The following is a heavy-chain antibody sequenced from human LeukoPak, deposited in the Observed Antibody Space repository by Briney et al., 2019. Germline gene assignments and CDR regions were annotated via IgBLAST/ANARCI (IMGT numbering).Heavy chain of an antibody. CDR1: GYTFTSYY. V-gene: IGHV1-46*01. CDR3: ARDESDTAMVPNPSPFDY. J-gene: IGHJ4*02. Sequence: GASVKVSCKASGYTFTSYYMHWVRQAPGQGLEWMGIINPSGGSTSYAQKFQGRVTMTRDTSTSTAYMELRSLRSDDTAVYYCARDESDTAMVPNPSPFDYWGQGTLVTVSS. D-gene: IGHD5-18*01. CDR2: INPSGGST.